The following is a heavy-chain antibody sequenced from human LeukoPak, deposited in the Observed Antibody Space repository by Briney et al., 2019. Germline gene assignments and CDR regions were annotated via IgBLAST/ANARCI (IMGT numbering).Heavy chain of an antibody. V-gene: IGHV4-39*07. CDR1: GGSITSGGYF. CDR3: ARATYGSVFFDY. CDR2: IYYIGSP. Sequence: SETLSLTCTVSGGSITSGGYFWGWIRQPPGKGLEWIGSIYYIGSPYYNPSLKCRVTISVDTSKNQFSLKLSSVTAADTALYYCARATYGSVFFDYWGQGTLVTVSS. J-gene: IGHJ4*02. D-gene: IGHD4-17*01.